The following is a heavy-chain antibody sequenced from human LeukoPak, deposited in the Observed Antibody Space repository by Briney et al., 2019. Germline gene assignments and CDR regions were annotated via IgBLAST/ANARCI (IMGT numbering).Heavy chain of an antibody. J-gene: IGHJ3*02. CDR2: ISPSGAST. D-gene: IGHD6-6*01. CDR3: ATLGRPARAWGDAVDM. V-gene: IGHV1-46*01. CDR1: GYTFTNYY. Sequence: ASVKVSCKASGYTFTNYYMHWVRQAPGQGLEWMGMISPSGASTSYAQKFQGRVTMTRDVSTSTVYMELSSLRSDDTAVYYCATLGRPARAWGDAVDMWGQGTMVTVSS.